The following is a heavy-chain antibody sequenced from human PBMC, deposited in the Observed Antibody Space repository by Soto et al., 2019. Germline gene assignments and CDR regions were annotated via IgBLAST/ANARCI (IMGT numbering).Heavy chain of an antibody. J-gene: IGHJ6*02. CDR2: ITGSSDYT. D-gene: IGHD6-19*01. CDR3: ARDHEYTSGWSHGMDV. CDR1: GFSFSDYT. Sequence: EVQLAESGGGLVKPGGSLRLSCAASGFSFSDYTMNWFRQAPGKGLEWVSSITGSSDYTYYSGSVTGRFTISRDNANNSHFLQMNSLRGEHTAVYYCARDHEYTSGWSHGMDVWGQGTTVTVSS. V-gene: IGHV3-21*01.